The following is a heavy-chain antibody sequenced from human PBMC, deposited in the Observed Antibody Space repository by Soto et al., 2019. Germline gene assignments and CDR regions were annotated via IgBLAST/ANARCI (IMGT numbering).Heavy chain of an antibody. CDR3: ARVYRQWEPVFDL. J-gene: IGHJ5*02. CDR2: INAGNGNT. D-gene: IGHD1-26*01. Sequence: GASVKVSCKASGYTFTSYAMHWVRQAPGQRLEWMGWINAGNGNTKYSQKFQGRVTITRDTSASTAYMELSSLRSEDTAVYYCARVYRQWEPVFDLWGQGTLVTVSS. CDR1: GYTFTSYA. V-gene: IGHV1-3*01.